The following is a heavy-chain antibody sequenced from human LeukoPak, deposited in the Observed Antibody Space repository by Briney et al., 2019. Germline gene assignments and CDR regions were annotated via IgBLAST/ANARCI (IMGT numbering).Heavy chain of an antibody. CDR3: AKAEYSSSWYVDY. CDR2: ISNDGSNK. D-gene: IGHD6-13*01. CDR1: GFTFSSYG. J-gene: IGHJ4*02. Sequence: GGSLRLSCAASGFTFSSYGMHWVRQAPGKGLECVSVISNDGSNKYYADSVMGRVTIYRDNSKITPYLQINSLRAEGTAVYYCAKAEYSSSWYVDYWGQGTLVLVSS. V-gene: IGHV3-30*18.